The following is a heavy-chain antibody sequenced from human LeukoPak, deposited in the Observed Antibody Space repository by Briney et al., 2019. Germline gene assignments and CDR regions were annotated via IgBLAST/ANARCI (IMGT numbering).Heavy chain of an antibody. CDR2: ISYDGSNK. J-gene: IGHJ4*02. CDR1: GFTFSSYG. CDR3: ARGSYSSGYN. D-gene: IGHD6-19*01. V-gene: IGHV3-30*03. Sequence: GGSLRLSCAASGFTFSSYGMHWVRQAPGKGLEWVAVISYDGSNKYYADSVKGRFTISRDNSKNTLYLQMNSLRAEDTAVYYCARGSYSSGYNWGQGTLVTVSS.